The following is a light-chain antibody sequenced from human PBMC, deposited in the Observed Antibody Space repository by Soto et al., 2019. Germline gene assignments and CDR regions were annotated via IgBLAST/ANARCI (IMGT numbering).Light chain of an antibody. V-gene: IGLV2-23*01. CDR3: CSYAGSSWV. Sequence: QSALTQPASVSGSPGQSITISCTGTSSDVGIYNPVSWYQQHPGKAPKVMIYEGNKRPSGVSNRVSGSRSGNTASLTISGLQAEDEADYYCCSYAGSSWVFGGGTKLTVL. CDR1: SSDVGIYNP. CDR2: EGN. J-gene: IGLJ3*02.